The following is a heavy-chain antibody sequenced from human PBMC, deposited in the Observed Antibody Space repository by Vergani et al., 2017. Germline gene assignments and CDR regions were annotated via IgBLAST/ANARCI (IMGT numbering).Heavy chain of an antibody. CDR2: IHNRGKT. Sequence: QVQLQQWGAGLFKPSETLSLTCAVYGGSFSGYYWAWIRQSPGEGLQWLTSIHNRGKTYHNPSLKSRVSVSLDTSKNRFSLNLTSVTATDTAVYYCARSQGDYWYFDLWGPGSLVTVSS. J-gene: IGHJ2*01. CDR1: GGSFSGYY. CDR3: ARSQGDYWYFDL. D-gene: IGHD2-21*01. V-gene: IGHV4-34*01.